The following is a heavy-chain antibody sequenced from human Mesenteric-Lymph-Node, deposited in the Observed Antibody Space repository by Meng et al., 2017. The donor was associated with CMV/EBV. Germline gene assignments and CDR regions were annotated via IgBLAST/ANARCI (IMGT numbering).Heavy chain of an antibody. V-gene: IGHV3-13*01. CDR2: IGTAGDT. J-gene: IGHJ4*02. CDR3: ARVKGDYFVSGSYEVFSDY. D-gene: IGHD3-10*01. Sequence: HWVRQATGKGLEWVSAIGTAGDTYYPGSVKGRFTISRENAKNSLYLQMNSLRAGDTAVYYCARVKGDYFVSGSYEVFSDYWGQGTLVTVSS.